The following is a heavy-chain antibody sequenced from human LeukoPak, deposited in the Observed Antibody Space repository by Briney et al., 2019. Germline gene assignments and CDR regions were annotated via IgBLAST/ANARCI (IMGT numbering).Heavy chain of an antibody. CDR3: AAEAAYYYDSRDAFDV. Sequence: SVKVSCKASGFTFTSSAVQWVRQARGQRPEWIGWIVVGSGNTNYAQKFQERVTITRDMSTSLVYMELSSLRSEDTAVYYCAAEAAYYYDSRDAFDVWGQGTMVTVSS. J-gene: IGHJ3*01. CDR2: IVVGSGNT. D-gene: IGHD3-22*01. CDR1: GFTFTSSA. V-gene: IGHV1-58*01.